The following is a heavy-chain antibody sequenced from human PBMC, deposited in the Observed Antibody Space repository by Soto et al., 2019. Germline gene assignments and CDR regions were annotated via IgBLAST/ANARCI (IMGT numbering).Heavy chain of an antibody. Sequence: QVQLVQSGAEVKKPGSSVKVSCKASGGTFSSYAISWVRQAPGQGLEWMGGIIPIFGTANYAQKFQGRVTITEDESTRTAYMELSSLRSEDKAVYYCARGGIAVAGDYYFDYWGQGTLVTVSS. D-gene: IGHD6-19*01. CDR3: ARGGIAVAGDYYFDY. CDR2: IIPIFGTA. J-gene: IGHJ4*02. CDR1: GGTFSSYA. V-gene: IGHV1-69*01.